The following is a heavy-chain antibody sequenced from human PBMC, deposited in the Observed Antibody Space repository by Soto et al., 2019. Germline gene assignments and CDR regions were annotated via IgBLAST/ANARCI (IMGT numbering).Heavy chain of an antibody. CDR2: IYYSGST. Sequence: QVQLQESGPGLVKPSETLSLTCTVSGGSISSYYWSWIRQPPGEGLEWIGYIYYSGSTNYNPSLKSRVTISVDTSKNQFSLKLSSVTAADTAVYYCARRYVGTLDYWGQGTLVTVSS. J-gene: IGHJ4*02. V-gene: IGHV4-59*08. CDR3: ARRYVGTLDY. D-gene: IGHD3-16*01. CDR1: GGSISSYY.